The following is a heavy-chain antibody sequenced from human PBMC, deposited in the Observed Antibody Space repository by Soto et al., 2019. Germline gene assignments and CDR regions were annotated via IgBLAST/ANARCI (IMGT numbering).Heavy chain of an antibody. CDR1: GFTFSDYY. CDR3: ARAVYSSSWPYFDL. D-gene: IGHD6-13*01. Sequence: QVQLVESGGGLVKPGGSLRLSCAASGFTFSDYYMSWIRQAPGKGLEWVSYIRSISSYTNYADSVKGRFTISRDNAKNTMYLQMNSLRAEDTAVCYCARAVYSSSWPYFDLWGRGTLVTVSS. V-gene: IGHV3-11*05. J-gene: IGHJ2*01. CDR2: IRSISSYT.